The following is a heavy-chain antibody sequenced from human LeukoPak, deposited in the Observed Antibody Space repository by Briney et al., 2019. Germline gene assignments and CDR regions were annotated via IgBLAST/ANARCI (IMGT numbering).Heavy chain of an antibody. Sequence: GSLSLSCEASGFTFDAYAMHWVRQAPGKGLEWVSLINKDGSATYYADSVKGRFTISRDNSKNSLYLQMNSLRSEDTALYYCATWAFYHSLDVWGQGTTVTVSS. CDR3: ATWAFYHSLDV. CDR1: GFTFDAYA. CDR2: INKDGSAT. D-gene: IGHD1-26*01. J-gene: IGHJ6*02. V-gene: IGHV3-43*02.